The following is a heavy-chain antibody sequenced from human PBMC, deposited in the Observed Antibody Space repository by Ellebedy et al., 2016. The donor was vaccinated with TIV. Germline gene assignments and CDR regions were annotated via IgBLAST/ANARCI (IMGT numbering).Heavy chain of an antibody. Sequence: MPSETLSLTCAVYGGSFSGYYWSWIRQPPGKGLEWIGEINHSGSTNYNPSLKSRVTISVDTSKNQFSLKLSSVTAADTAVYYCARGRLITGTSISINNRPLATYAFDIWGQGTMVTVSS. CDR1: GGSFSGYY. CDR3: ARGRLITGTSISINNRPLATYAFDI. V-gene: IGHV4-34*01. D-gene: IGHD1-7*01. J-gene: IGHJ3*02. CDR2: INHSGST.